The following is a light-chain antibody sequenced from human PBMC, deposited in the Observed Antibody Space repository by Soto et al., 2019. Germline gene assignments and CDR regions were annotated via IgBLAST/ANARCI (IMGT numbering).Light chain of an antibody. Sequence: LLTQSPGPLSLSPGDSANIYFRASQTVRNNYLAWYQTKPGQAHRLLIYDASSRATGIPDRFSVVGSGTDVNLTIRRLEPEDVSVDYCQKFSSYQLTCGGGTKVDIK. V-gene: IGKV3-20*01. J-gene: IGKJ4*01. CDR1: QTVRNNY. CDR3: QKFSSYQLT. CDR2: DAS.